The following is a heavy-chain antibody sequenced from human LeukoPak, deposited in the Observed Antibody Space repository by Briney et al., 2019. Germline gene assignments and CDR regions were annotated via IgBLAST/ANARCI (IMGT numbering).Heavy chain of an antibody. V-gene: IGHV3-30*04. CDR1: GFTFNNYA. CDR3: ARDRSSYEYYFDY. D-gene: IGHD5-12*01. CDR2: ISYDGRNE. Sequence: PGRSLRLSCAASGFTFNNYAMHWVRQAPGKGLEWVAVISYDGRNEYYADSVKGRFTISRDNSKNTLYLQMNSLRAEDTAVYYCARDRSSYEYYFDYWGQGTLVTVSS. J-gene: IGHJ4*02.